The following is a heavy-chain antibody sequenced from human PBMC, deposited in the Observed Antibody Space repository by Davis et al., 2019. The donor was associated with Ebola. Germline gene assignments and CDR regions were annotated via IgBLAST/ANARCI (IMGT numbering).Heavy chain of an antibody. Sequence: GGSLRLSCAASGFSFGDYAMHWVRQAPGKGLEWVSGVSRNSKSIVYVDSVKGRFTISRDNAKNSLYLQMNSLRAEDTALYYCAKDIIPAHDTFDMWGQGTMVTLSS. CDR2: VSRNSKSI. D-gene: IGHD2-2*01. J-gene: IGHJ3*02. CDR1: GFSFGDYA. V-gene: IGHV3-9*01. CDR3: AKDIIPAHDTFDM.